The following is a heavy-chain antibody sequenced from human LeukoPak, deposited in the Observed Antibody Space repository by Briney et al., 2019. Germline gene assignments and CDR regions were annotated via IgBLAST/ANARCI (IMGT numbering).Heavy chain of an antibody. V-gene: IGHV3-23*01. J-gene: IGHJ4*02. D-gene: IGHD5-18*01. Sequence: PGGSLRLSCAASGFTFSSYATSWVRQAPGKGLEWVSAISGSGGSTYYADSVKGRFTISRDNAKNTLYLQMNSLRAEDTAVYYCARAGGYSYERGVLSYFDYWGQGTLVTVSS. CDR1: GFTFSSYA. CDR2: ISGSGGST. CDR3: ARAGGYSYERGVLSYFDY.